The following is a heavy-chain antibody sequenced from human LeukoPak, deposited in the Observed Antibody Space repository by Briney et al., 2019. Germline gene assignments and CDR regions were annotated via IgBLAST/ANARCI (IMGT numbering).Heavy chain of an antibody. V-gene: IGHV3-21*01. CDR2: ITTTSAYI. J-gene: IGHJ4*02. CDR1: GFIFSDYT. CDR3: ARDIVHGDYVSAY. Sequence: PGGSLRLSCAASGFIFSDYTLNWVRQAPGKGLEWVSSITTTSAYIYYADSVKGRFTISRDNAKNSLYLQMNSLRVDDTAVYYCARDIVHGDYVSAYWGQGTLVTVSS. D-gene: IGHD4-17*01.